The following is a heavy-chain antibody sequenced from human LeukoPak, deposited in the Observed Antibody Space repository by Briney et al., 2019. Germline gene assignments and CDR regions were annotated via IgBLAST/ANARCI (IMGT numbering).Heavy chain of an antibody. V-gene: IGHV3-23*01. CDR1: GFTFSSYA. CDR2: ISGSGGST. CDR3: AKAPETGSSSWYDY. D-gene: IGHD6-13*01. Sequence: GGSLRLSCAASGFTFSSYAMSWVRQAPGKGLEWVSAISGSGGSTYYADSVKGRFTISRDNSKNTLYLQMNSLRAEDTAVYYSAKAPETGSSSWYDYWGQGTLVTVSS. J-gene: IGHJ4*02.